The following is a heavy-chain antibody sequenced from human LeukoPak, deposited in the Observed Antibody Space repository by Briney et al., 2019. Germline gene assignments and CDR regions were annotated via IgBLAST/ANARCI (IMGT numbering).Heavy chain of an antibody. CDR3: ARARHYYDSSGYYWAHDYFDY. J-gene: IGHJ4*02. V-gene: IGHV4-31*03. CDR2: IYYSGST. D-gene: IGHD3-22*01. CDR1: GGSISSGGYY. Sequence: SETLSLTCTVSGGSISSGGYYWSWIRQHPGKGLEWIGYIYYSGSTYYNPSLKSRVTISVGTSKNQFSLKLSSVTAADTAVYYCARARHYYDSSGYYWAHDYFDYWGQGTLVTVSS.